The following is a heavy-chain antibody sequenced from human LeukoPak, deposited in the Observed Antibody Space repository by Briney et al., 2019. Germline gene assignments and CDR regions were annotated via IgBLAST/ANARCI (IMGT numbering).Heavy chain of an antibody. J-gene: IGHJ2*01. CDR3: ARHSIVVVTAGYFDL. V-gene: IGHV4-38-2*01. Sequence: SETLSLTCAVSGYSISSGYYWGWIRQPPGKGLEWIGRIYHSGSTYYNPSLKSRVTISVDTSKNQFSLELSSVTAADTAVYYCARHSIVVVTAGYFDLWGRGTLVTVSS. CDR1: GYSISSGYY. CDR2: IYHSGST. D-gene: IGHD2-21*02.